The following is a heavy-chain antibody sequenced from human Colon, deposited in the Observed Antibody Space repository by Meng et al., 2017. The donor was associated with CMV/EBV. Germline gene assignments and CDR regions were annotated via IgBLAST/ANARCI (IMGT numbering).Heavy chain of an antibody. CDR2: INTKVTST. Sequence: GGALRLSCEGSGFTFSAYEMNWVRQAPGKGLEWLSYINTKVTSTSHADSVNGRFTISRDNAKNTLYLQMDSLRDEDTAVYHCTRGVGLTDFWGPGTLVTVSS. D-gene: IGHD1-26*01. J-gene: IGHJ4*02. CDR3: TRGVGLTDF. V-gene: IGHV3-48*03. CDR1: GFTFSAYE.